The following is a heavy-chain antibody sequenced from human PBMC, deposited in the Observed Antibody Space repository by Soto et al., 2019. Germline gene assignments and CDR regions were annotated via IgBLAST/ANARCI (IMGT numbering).Heavy chain of an antibody. J-gene: IGHJ4*02. CDR3: ARVFDTYYFDS. D-gene: IGHD3-9*01. CDR1: GFIFDDFG. Sequence: GGSLRLSCTASGFIFDDFGMHWVRQAPGKGLEWVSGVTWNSGNIDYADSVKGRFTITRDNAKNSLYLQMNGLRGEDTALYYCARVFDTYYFDSWGQGNMVTVSS. CDR2: VTWNSGNI. V-gene: IGHV3-9*01.